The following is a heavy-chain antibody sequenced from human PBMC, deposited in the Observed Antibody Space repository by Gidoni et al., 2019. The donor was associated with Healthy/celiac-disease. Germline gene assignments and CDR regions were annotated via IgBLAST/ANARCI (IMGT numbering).Heavy chain of an antibody. Sequence: QVQLVESGGGVVQPGRSLRLSCAASGFTFISYGMHWVRQAPGKGLEWVAVISYDGSNKYYADSVKGRFTISRDNSKNTLYLQMNSLRAEDTAVYYCAKVLGYCSGGSCLDTIYYYYYGMDVWGQGTTVTVSS. CDR3: AKVLGYCSGGSCLDTIYYYYYGMDV. J-gene: IGHJ6*02. D-gene: IGHD2-15*01. CDR1: GFTFISYG. V-gene: IGHV3-30*18. CDR2: ISYDGSNK.